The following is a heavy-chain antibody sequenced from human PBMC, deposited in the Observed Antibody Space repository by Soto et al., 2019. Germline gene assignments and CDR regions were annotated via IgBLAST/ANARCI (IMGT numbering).Heavy chain of an antibody. V-gene: IGHV3-30*18. J-gene: IGHJ1*01. D-gene: IGHD3-3*01. CDR3: AKDDYLLNYDFCRGYSTY. CDR2: ISYDGSNK. CDR1: GFTFSSYG. Sequence: GGSLRLSCAASGFTFSSYGMHWVRQAPGKGLEWVAVISYDGSNKYYADSVKGRFTISRDNSKNTLYLQMNSLRAEDTAVYYCAKDDYLLNYDFCRGYSTYRAQRTLVPVSS.